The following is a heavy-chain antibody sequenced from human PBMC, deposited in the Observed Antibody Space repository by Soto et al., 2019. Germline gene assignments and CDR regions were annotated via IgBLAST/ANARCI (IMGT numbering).Heavy chain of an antibody. J-gene: IGHJ4*02. CDR3: GRGRSGELVVFY. V-gene: IGHV1-2*02. CDR1: GYTFTGHY. CDR2: IGPNRGDT. Sequence: ASVKVSCKASGYTFTGHYIRWVRQTPGQGPEWMGEIGPNRGDTRYAQKFQGRVTMTRDTSITTVYMELRSLSPDDTAVYYCGRGRSGELVVFYWGQGPLVPVSS. D-gene: IGHD1-7*01.